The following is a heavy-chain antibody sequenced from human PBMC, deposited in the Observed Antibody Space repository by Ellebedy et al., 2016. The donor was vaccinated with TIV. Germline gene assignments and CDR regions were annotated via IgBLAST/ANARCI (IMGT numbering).Heavy chain of an antibody. J-gene: IGHJ4*02. V-gene: IGHV3-23*01. Sequence: GESLKISCAPSGFTFSSYAMSWVRQAPGKGLEWVSGFGVSGDTTYYADSVKGRFTVSRDNSKKTLYLQMNSLRAEDTAVYYCAKGRGGGSDSSAPRYYFDYWGLGTLVTVSS. CDR2: FGVSGDTT. CDR3: AKGRGGGSDSSAPRYYFDY. D-gene: IGHD3-22*01. CDR1: GFTFSSYA.